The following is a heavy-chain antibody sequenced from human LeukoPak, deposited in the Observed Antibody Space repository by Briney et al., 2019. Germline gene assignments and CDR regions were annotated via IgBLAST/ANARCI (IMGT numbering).Heavy chain of an antibody. CDR2: IWYDGSNK. CDR3: ARATVTRWFDP. Sequence: GGSLRLSCAASGFTFSSYGMHWVRQAPGKGLEWVAVIWYDGSNKYYADSVKGRFTISRDNSKNTLYLQMNSLRAEDTAVYYCARATVTRWFDPWGQGTLVTVSS. CDR1: GFTFSSYG. V-gene: IGHV3-33*01. J-gene: IGHJ5*02. D-gene: IGHD4-17*01.